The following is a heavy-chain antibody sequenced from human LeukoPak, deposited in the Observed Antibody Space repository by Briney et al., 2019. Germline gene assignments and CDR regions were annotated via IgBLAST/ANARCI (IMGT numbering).Heavy chain of an antibody. Sequence: ASVKVSCKASGGTFSSYAISWVRQAPGQGLEWMGGIIPIFGTANYAQKFQGRVTITTDESTSTAYMELSSLRSEDTAVYYCARGHNVNYYYYMGVWGKGTTVTVSS. D-gene: IGHD5-24*01. V-gene: IGHV1-69*05. CDR2: IIPIFGTA. CDR3: ARGHNVNYYYYMGV. J-gene: IGHJ6*03. CDR1: GGTFSSYA.